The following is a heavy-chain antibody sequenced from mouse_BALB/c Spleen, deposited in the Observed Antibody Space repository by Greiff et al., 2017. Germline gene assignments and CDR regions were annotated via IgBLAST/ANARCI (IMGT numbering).Heavy chain of an antibody. CDR3: ASLEVYFDY. CDR1: GYTFTDYV. V-gene: IGHV1-77*01. Sequence: QVHVKQSGPELVKPGASVKMSCKASGYTFTDYVISWVKQRTGQGLEWIGEIYPGSGSTYYNEKFKGKATLTADKSSNTAYMQLSSLTSEDSAVYFCASLEVYFDYWGQGTTLTVSS. J-gene: IGHJ2*01. CDR2: IYPGSGST.